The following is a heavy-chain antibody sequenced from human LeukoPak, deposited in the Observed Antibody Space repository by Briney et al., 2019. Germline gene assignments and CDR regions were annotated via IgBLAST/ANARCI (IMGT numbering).Heavy chain of an antibody. CDR1: GGSFSGYY. CDR3: ARPGLSRLGARVMGNWFDP. CDR2: IYYSGST. V-gene: IGHV4-34*01. D-gene: IGHD1-26*01. Sequence: PSETLSLTCAVYGGSFSGYYWSWIRQPPGKGLEWIGSIYYSGSTYYNPSLKSRVTISVDTSKNQFSLKLSSVIAADTAVYYCARPGLSRLGARVMGNWFDPWGQGTLVTVSS. J-gene: IGHJ5*02.